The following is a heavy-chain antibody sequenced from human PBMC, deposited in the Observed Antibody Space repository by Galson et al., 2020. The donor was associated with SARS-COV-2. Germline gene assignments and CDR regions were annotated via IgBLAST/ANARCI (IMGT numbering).Heavy chain of an antibody. CDR3: ASNTNYYYYYGMDV. Sequence: SETLSLTCAVYGGSFSGYYWSWIRQPPGKGLEWIGEINHSGSTNYNPSLKSRVTISVDTSKNQFSLKLSSVTAADTAVYYCASNTNYYYYYGMDVWCQGTTVTVSS. CDR2: INHSGST. V-gene: IGHV4-34*01. D-gene: IGHD2-2*01. CDR1: GGSFSGYY. J-gene: IGHJ6*02.